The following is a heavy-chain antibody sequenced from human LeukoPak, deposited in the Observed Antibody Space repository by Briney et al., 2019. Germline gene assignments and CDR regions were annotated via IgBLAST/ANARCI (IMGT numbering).Heavy chain of an antibody. CDR1: GGSFSGYY. D-gene: IGHD6-19*01. Sequence: SETLSLTCAVYGGSFSGYYWSWIRQPPGKGLEWIGEINHSGSTNYNPSLKGRVTISVDTSKNQFSLKLSSVTAADTALYYCTRDRGQWVVDYWGQGTLVTVSS. CDR3: TRDRGQWVVDY. V-gene: IGHV4-34*01. J-gene: IGHJ4*02. CDR2: INHSGST.